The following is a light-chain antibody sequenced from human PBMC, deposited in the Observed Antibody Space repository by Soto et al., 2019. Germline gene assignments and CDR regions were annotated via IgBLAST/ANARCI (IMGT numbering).Light chain of an antibody. CDR3: NSFRVSHLYV. Sequence: QSALSQPACGCGSTRQTITGSCTGRSSDIGGYNAVSWYQHHPGKAPKLIIYEVTHRPSGVSDRFSASKSGNTASLTISGLQAEDEADYYCNSFRVSHLYVFGTGTKVTVL. CDR2: EVT. CDR1: SSDIGGYNA. V-gene: IGLV2-14*01. J-gene: IGLJ1*01.